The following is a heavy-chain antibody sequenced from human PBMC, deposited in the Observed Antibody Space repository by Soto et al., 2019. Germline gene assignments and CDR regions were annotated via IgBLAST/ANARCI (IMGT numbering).Heavy chain of an antibody. D-gene: IGHD4-17*01. CDR3: ARPSGSYGDYALPLAY. CDR1: GYTFTGYS. J-gene: IGHJ4*02. Sequence: QVQLVPSGAEVKKPGASVKVSCKASGYTFTGYSISWVRQASRQGLEWRGWISAYSGDTIYAPKLQDRLSMTTDTPTSTAYMELRSLRSDATAVYYCARPSGSYGDYALPLAYWGQGALVTVSS. CDR2: ISAYSGDT. V-gene: IGHV1-18*01.